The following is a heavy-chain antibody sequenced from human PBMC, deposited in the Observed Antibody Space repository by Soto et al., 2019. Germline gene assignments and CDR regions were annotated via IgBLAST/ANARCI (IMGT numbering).Heavy chain of an antibody. CDR1: GYTFTGYY. CDR3: ARSSGRFSDFDY. J-gene: IGHJ4*02. D-gene: IGHD1-26*01. V-gene: IGHV1-2*02. CDR2: INPNSGDT. Sequence: VSVKVSCKASGYTFTGYYMHWVRQAPGQGLEWMGWINPNSGDTDYAQKFQGRVTMTRDTSITTVYMEVSRLTSDDTAVFYCARSSGRFSDFDYWGQGTLVTVSS.